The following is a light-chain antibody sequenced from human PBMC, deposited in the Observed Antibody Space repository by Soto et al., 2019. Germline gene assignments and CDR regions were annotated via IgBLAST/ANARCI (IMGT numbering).Light chain of an antibody. CDR2: GNT. CDR3: QSYDSRLSRVV. Sequence: QSVLTQPPSVSGAPGQMVTISCTGGNSKIGAGYDLHWYQQLPGTAPKLLIYGNTSRPSGVTDRFSGSKSGTSASLAITGLQAEDEADYYCQSYDSRLSRVVFGGGTKVTVL. V-gene: IGLV1-40*01. J-gene: IGLJ2*01. CDR1: NSKIGAGYD.